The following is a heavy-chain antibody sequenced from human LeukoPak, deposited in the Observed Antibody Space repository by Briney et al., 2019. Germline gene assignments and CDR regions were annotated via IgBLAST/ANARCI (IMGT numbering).Heavy chain of an antibody. Sequence: GGSLRLSCAASGFTFSSYAMSWVRQAPGKGLEWVSSISGSGGSTYYADSVKGRFTISRDNSKNTLYVHMNSLRVEDTAVYYCSLYCSGGGCYSIGGAFDIWGQGTMVTVSS. D-gene: IGHD2-15*01. CDR3: SLYCSGGGCYSIGGAFDI. CDR2: ISGSGGST. CDR1: GFTFSSYA. J-gene: IGHJ3*02. V-gene: IGHV3-23*01.